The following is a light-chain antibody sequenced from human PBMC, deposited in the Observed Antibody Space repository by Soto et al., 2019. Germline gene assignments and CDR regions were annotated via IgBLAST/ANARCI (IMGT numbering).Light chain of an antibody. CDR3: CSHAGSYPWV. CDR2: EVS. J-gene: IGLJ3*02. V-gene: IGLV2-11*01. Sequence: QSALPQPRSVSGSPGQSVTIYCTGTSSDVGAYNHVSWYQQHPGKVPKLIINEVSERPSGVPDRFSGTKSGNTASLTISGLQTQNEAEYYCCSHAGSYPWVFGEGTKVTFL. CDR1: SSDVGAYNH.